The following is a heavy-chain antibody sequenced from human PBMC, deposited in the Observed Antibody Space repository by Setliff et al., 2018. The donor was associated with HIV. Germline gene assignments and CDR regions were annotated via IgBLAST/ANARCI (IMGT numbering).Heavy chain of an antibody. V-gene: IGHV4-4*02. J-gene: IGHJ5*01. D-gene: IGHD3-10*01. CDR1: GDSISSSNW. Sequence: SETLSLTCAVSGDSISSSNWWSWVRQSPGKGLEWIGEIYHSGSTSYKPSLKSRVTISVDPYKNQLSLRLTSVAAADTAVYYCARGVRVGGVIGWFDTWGHGTLVTVSS. CDR2: IYHSGST. CDR3: ARGVRVGGVIGWFDT.